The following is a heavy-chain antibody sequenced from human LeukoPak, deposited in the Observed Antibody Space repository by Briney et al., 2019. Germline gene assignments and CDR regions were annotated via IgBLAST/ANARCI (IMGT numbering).Heavy chain of an antibody. D-gene: IGHD3-22*01. CDR3: ARHLNYYDSSGYPDY. CDR2: IYYSGST. J-gene: IGHJ4*02. V-gene: IGHV4-39*01. CDR1: GGSISSSSYY. Sequence: SETLSLTCTVSGGSISSSSYYWGWIRQPPGKGLEWIGSIYYSGSTYYNPSLKSRVTISVDTSKNQFSLKLSSVTAADTAVYYCARHLNYYDSSGYPDYWGQGTLVTVSS.